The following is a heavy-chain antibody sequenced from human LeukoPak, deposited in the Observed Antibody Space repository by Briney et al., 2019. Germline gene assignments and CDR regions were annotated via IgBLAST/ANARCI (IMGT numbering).Heavy chain of an antibody. D-gene: IGHD5-12*01. Sequence: SETLSLTCTVSGYSISSGFHWGWIRQPPGKGLEWIGNIYHNGSTYYNPSLKGRVTMSVDTSKNYFSLKLGSVTAADTAVYYCAREVGWLHPEGSFDFWGQGTMVTVSS. J-gene: IGHJ3*01. CDR3: AREVGWLHPEGSFDF. CDR1: GYSISSGFH. CDR2: IYHNGST. V-gene: IGHV4-38-2*02.